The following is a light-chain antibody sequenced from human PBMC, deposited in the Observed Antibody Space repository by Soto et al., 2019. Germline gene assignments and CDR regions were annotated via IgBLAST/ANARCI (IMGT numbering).Light chain of an antibody. J-gene: IGKJ1*01. CDR3: QQRAGWPRT. V-gene: IGKV3-11*01. CDR2: DTF. CDR1: QSVSNY. Sequence: EIVLTQSPATLSLSPGERATLSCRASQSVSNYLTWYQQKPGQAPRLLVYDTFNRANGVPARFTGSGSDTDFTLTISSLEPEDFAGYYCQQRAGWPRTFGQGTKVEIK.